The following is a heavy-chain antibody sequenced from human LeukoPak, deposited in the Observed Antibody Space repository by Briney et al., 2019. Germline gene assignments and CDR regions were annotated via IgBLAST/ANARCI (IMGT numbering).Heavy chain of an antibody. Sequence: GESLKISCKGSGYSFATYWIGWVRQMPGKGLEWMGIIYPADSDTTYSPSFQGQVTISADKSISTAYLQWSSLKASDTAMYYCARPGPLGDYTPYYFDYWGQGTLVTVSS. J-gene: IGHJ4*02. CDR2: IYPADSDT. CDR1: GYSFATYW. D-gene: IGHD3-16*01. V-gene: IGHV5-51*01. CDR3: ARPGPLGDYTPYYFDY.